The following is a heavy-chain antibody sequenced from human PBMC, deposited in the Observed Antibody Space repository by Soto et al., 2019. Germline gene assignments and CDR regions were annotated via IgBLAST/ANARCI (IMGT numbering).Heavy chain of an antibody. CDR1: GGTFSSYT. CDR2: IIPILGIA. Sequence: QVQLVQSGAEVKKPGSSVKVSCKASGGTFSSYTISWVRRAPGQGLEWMGRIIPILGIANYAQKFQGRVTITADKSTSTAYMELSSLRSEDTAVYYCARTNCSGGSCYSYDPLDYWGQGTLVTVSS. D-gene: IGHD2-15*01. V-gene: IGHV1-69*02. J-gene: IGHJ4*02. CDR3: ARTNCSGGSCYSYDPLDY.